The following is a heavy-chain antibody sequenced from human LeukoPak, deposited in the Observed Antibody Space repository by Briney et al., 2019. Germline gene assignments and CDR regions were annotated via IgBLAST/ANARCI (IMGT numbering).Heavy chain of an antibody. CDR1: GFTFSSFA. J-gene: IGHJ6*03. CDR2: ISADGRAT. CDR3: AKTAAKNAYYYYYMDV. V-gene: IGHV3-23*01. Sequence: PGGSLRLSCAASGFTFSSFALSWVRQPPGKGLEWVSSISADGRATNYADSPNGRFTISRDNSKNMLYLQMSSLRADDTAVYYCAKTAAKNAYYYYYMDVWGRGTTVTVSS. D-gene: IGHD6-13*01.